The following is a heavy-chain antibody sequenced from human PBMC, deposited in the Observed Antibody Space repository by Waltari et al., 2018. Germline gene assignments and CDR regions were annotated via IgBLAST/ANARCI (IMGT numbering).Heavy chain of an antibody. CDR2: ISSSSSTI. CDR1: AFTFSSYR. D-gene: IGHD5-12*01. V-gene: IGHV3-48*04. Sequence: EVQLVESGGGWVQPGGSLRLSCAASAFTFSSYRWHWVRQAPGKGLEWVSYISSSSSTIYYADSVKGRFTISRDNAKNSLYLQMNSLRAEDTAVYYCARDLRRDGYNYGWGQGTLVTVSS. J-gene: IGHJ4*02. CDR3: ARDLRRDGYNYG.